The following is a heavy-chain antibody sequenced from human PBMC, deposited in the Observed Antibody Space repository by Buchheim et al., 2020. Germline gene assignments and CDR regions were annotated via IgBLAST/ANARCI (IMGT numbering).Heavy chain of an antibody. CDR1: GFTFSCYS. D-gene: IGHD3-22*01. J-gene: IGHJ6*02. V-gene: IGHV3-48*04. CDR3: AMNPPPGYYYDSSGYYYYYYGMDV. CDR2: ISSSSSTI. Sequence: EVQLVESGGGLVQPGGSLRLSCAATGFTFSCYSMNWVRQASGQGLEWVSYISSSSSTIYYADSVKGRFTISREYAKNSLYLQLNSRRAEDTAVYYCAMNPPPGYYYDSSGYYYYYYGMDVWGQGTT.